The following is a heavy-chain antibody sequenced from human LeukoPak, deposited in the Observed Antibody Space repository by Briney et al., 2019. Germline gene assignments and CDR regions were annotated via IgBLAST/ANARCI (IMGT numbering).Heavy chain of an antibody. V-gene: IGHV4-38-2*02. J-gene: IGHJ4*02. Sequence: PSETLSLTCTVSGYSIRSGYYWAWIRQPPGKGLEWIGSSYHSGGTDYNPSLKSRITISVDTSKNQFSLQLNSLTAADTAVYYCARDLRMGGPWRQFDYWGQGTLVTVSS. CDR3: ARDLRMGGPWRQFDY. CDR2: SYHSGGT. CDR1: GYSIRSGYY. D-gene: IGHD3-16*01.